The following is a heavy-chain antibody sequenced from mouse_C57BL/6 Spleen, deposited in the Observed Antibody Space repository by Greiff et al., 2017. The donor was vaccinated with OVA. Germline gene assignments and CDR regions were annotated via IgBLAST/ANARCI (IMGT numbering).Heavy chain of an antibody. CDR2: ISYDGSN. V-gene: IGHV3-6*01. CDR1: GYSITSGYY. D-gene: IGHD1-1*01. Sequence: VQLKESGPGLVKPSQSLSLTCSVTGYSITSGYYWNWIRQFPGNKLEWMGYISYDGSNNYNPSLKNRISITRDTSKNQFFLKLNSVTTEDTATYYCADGSSPHWYFDVRGTGTTVTVSS. J-gene: IGHJ1*03. CDR3: ADGSSPHWYFDV.